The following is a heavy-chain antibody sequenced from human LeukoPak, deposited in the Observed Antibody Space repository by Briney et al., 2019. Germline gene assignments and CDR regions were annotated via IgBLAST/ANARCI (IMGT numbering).Heavy chain of an antibody. D-gene: IGHD3-22*01. CDR3: ARRLVVITTRIDAFDI. CDR1: GFTFSSYG. V-gene: IGHV3-33*01. CDR2: IWYDGSYQ. Sequence: GGSLRLSCAASGFTFSSYGMHWVRQAPGKGLEWVAVIWYDGSYQYYADSVRGRFTISRDNSKNTLYLQMNSLRAEDTAVYYCARRLVVITTRIDAFDIWGQGTMVTVSS. J-gene: IGHJ3*02.